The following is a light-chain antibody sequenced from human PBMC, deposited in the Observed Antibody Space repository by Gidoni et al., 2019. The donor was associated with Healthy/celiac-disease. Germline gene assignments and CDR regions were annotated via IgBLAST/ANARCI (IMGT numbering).Light chain of an antibody. CDR2: AAS. CDR3: QQSYSTHT. J-gene: IGKJ1*01. Sequence: DHQMPQSPSSLSASVGDSVTITCRASQSISSYLNCYQQKPGKAPKLLNYAASRLQSGVPSMCSGSGAGTDSTISSSRLQPGDVATYYCQQSYSTHTFGQXTKVEIK. V-gene: IGKV1-39*01. CDR1: QSISSY.